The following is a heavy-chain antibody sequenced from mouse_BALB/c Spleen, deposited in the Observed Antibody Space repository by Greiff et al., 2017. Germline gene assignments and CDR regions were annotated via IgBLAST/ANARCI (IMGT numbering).Heavy chain of an antibody. CDR3: ARGDYDGGAMDY. CDR2: IDPANGNT. Sequence: DVKLQESGAELVKPGASVKLSCTASGFNIKDTYMHWVKQRPEQGLEWIGRIDPANGNTKYDPKFQGKATITADTSSNTAYLQLSSLTSEDTAVYYCARGDYDGGAMDYWGQGTSVTVSS. V-gene: IGHV14-3*02. CDR1: GFNIKDTY. D-gene: IGHD2-4*01. J-gene: IGHJ4*01.